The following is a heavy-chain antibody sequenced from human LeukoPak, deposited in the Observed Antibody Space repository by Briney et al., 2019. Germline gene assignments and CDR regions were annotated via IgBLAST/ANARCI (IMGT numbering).Heavy chain of an antibody. CDR2: IYYSGST. CDR1: GGSISSSSYY. V-gene: IGHV4-39*01. J-gene: IGHJ3*02. CDR3: ASPRLLEAFDI. Sequence: SETLSLTCTVSGGSISSSSYYWGWIRQPPGKGLEWSGSIYYSGSTYYNPSLKRRVTISVDTSQNRFSLKLSSVTAADTAVYYCASPRLLEAFDIWGQGTMVTVSS. D-gene: IGHD3-22*01.